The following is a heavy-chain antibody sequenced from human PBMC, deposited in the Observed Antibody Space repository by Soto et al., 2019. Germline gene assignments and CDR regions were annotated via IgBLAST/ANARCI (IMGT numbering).Heavy chain of an antibody. Sequence: SETLSLTCTVSGGSISSSSYYWGWIRQPPGKGLEWIGSIYYSGSTYYNPSLKSRVTISVDTSKNQFSLKLSSVTAADTAVYYCARHRIERDRAVWFDPWGQGTLVTVSS. V-gene: IGHV4-39*01. CDR1: GGSISSSSYY. J-gene: IGHJ5*02. CDR2: IYYSGST. D-gene: IGHD2-15*01. CDR3: ARHRIERDRAVWFDP.